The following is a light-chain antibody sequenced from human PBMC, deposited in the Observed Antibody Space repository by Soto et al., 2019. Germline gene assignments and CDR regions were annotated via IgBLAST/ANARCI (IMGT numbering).Light chain of an antibody. Sequence: QSVLTQSPSASGTPGQRVTISCSGINSNIGSNYVHWYQQFPGTAPKVLIYRNSQRPSGVPDRFSGSKSGISASLAITGLQAEDEADYYCQSYDSSLSDYVFGTGTKLTVL. CDR2: RNS. V-gene: IGLV1-47*01. CDR3: QSYDSSLSDYV. J-gene: IGLJ1*01. CDR1: NSNIGSNY.